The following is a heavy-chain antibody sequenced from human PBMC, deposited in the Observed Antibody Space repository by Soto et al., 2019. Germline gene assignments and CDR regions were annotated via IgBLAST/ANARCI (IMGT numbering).Heavy chain of an antibody. J-gene: IGHJ6*02. V-gene: IGHV3-23*01. CDR1: GFTFSSYA. CDR3: AKVMPVAETGYYYYYGMDV. Sequence: GSLRLSCAASGFTFSSYAMSWVRQAPGKGLEWVSVISGSGGSTFYPDSVKGRFTISRDNSKNTLYLQMNSLRAEDTAVYFCAKVMPVAETGYYYYYGMDVWGQGTTVTVSS. CDR2: ISGSGGST. D-gene: IGHD6-19*01.